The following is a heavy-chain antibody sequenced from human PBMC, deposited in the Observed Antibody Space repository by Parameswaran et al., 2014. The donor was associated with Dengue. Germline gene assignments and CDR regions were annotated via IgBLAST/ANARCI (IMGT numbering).Heavy chain of an antibody. CDR3: ARDRERVAAFDY. CDR2: ISSSSSYI. Sequence: VRQMPGKGLEWVSSISSSSSYIYYADSVKGRFTISRDNAKNSLYLQMNSLRAEDTAVYYCARDRERVAAFDYWGQGTLVTVSS. V-gene: IGHV3-21*01. J-gene: IGHJ4*02. D-gene: IGHD2-15*01.